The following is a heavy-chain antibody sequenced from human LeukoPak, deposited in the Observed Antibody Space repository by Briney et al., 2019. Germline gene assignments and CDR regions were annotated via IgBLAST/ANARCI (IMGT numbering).Heavy chain of an antibody. V-gene: IGHV4-34*01. J-gene: IGHJ4*02. D-gene: IGHD5-12*01. CDR3: ARARGTVAIDY. Sequence: PSETLSLTCAVYGESFSGHFWTWIRQPPGKGLKWIGEINDSGSTNNNPSLKSRVTLSVDTSKNQFSLKMRSVTAADTAVYYCARARGTVAIDYWGQGTLVTVSS. CDR2: INDSGST. CDR1: GESFSGHF.